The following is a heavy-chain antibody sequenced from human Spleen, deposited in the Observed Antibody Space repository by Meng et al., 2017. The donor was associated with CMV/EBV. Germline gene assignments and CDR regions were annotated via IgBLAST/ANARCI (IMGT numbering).Heavy chain of an antibody. CDR2: LHNSGRT. Sequence: SETLSLTCTVSGGSIASEYWSWIRQPPGKGLQWIAYLHNSGRTNYTPSLKSRVTLSVDTSKNQLSLKLSSVTAADTAVYYCARGGTIFGVVIKRPYYYYYGMDVWGQGTTVTVSS. J-gene: IGHJ6*02. CDR3: ARGGTIFGVVIKRPYYYYYGMDV. CDR1: GGSIASEY. V-gene: IGHV4-59*12. D-gene: IGHD3-3*01.